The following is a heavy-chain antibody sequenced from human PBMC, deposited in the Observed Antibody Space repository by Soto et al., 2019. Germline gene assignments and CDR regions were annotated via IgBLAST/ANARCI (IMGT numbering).Heavy chain of an antibody. J-gene: IGHJ6*02. V-gene: IGHV1-2*04. Sequence: ASVKVSCKASGYTFTGYYMHWVRQAPGQGLEWMGWINPNSGGTNYAQKFQGWVTMTRDTSISTAYMELSRLRSDDTAMYYCAREIQLWTNYYYYGMDVWGQGTTVTVSS. CDR3: AREIQLWTNYYYYGMDV. CDR1: GYTFTGYY. D-gene: IGHD5-18*01. CDR2: INPNSGGT.